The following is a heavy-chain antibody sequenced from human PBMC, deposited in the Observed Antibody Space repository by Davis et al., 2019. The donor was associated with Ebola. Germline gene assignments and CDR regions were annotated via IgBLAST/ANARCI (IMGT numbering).Heavy chain of an antibody. CDR2: IYPGKSDI. CDR3: ARLTAPSSGSYYLFAFDI. Sequence: GESLKISCLAYGYSFTNYWIGWVRQMPGKGLEWVGIIYPGKSDIRYSPSFQGQVTISADKSISTAYLQWSSLKASDTAMYYCARLTAPSSGSYYLFAFDIWGQGTMVTVSS. D-gene: IGHD1-26*01. CDR1: GYSFTNYW. V-gene: IGHV5-51*01. J-gene: IGHJ3*02.